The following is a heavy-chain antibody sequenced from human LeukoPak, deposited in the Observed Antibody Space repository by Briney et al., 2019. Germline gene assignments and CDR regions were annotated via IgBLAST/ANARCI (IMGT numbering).Heavy chain of an antibody. CDR1: GDSITSNKYY. D-gene: IGHD2-21*02. J-gene: IGHJ3*02. V-gene: IGHV4-39*01. Sequence: SETLSLTCAVSGDSITSNKYYWGWIRQPPGKGLEWIGSVYYSGNTYYNPSLKSRVTISVDTSKNQFSLKLSSVTAADTAVYYCASLSCGADSYIPSDGFDIWGQGTMVSVSS. CDR3: ASLSCGADSYIPSDGFDI. CDR2: VYYSGNT.